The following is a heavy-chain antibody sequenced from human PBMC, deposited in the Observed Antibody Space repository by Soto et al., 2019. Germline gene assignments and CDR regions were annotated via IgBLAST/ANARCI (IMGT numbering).Heavy chain of an antibody. J-gene: IGHJ6*03. CDR3: AGTSSLPSYYMDV. CDR1: GDSVSSNSAA. V-gene: IGHV6-1*01. D-gene: IGHD1-7*01. Sequence: SQTLSLTCVISGDSVSSNSAAWNWIRQSPSRGLEWLGRTYYRSRWYNDYAVSVRSRITVNADTSKNQFSLHLNSVTPEDTAVYYCAGTSSLPSYYMDVWDKEATVTISS. CDR2: TYYRSRWYN.